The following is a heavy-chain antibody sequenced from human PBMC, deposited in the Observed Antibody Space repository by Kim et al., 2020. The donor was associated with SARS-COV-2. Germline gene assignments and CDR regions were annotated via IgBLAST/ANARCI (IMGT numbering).Heavy chain of an antibody. Sequence: GGSLRLSCAASGFTFSSYAMSWVRQAPGKGLEWVSAISGSGGSTYYADSVKGRFTISRDNSKNTLYLQMNSLRAEDTAVYYCAKSRAGSGSYYLDYWGQGTLVTVSS. J-gene: IGHJ4*02. CDR1: GFTFSSYA. V-gene: IGHV3-23*01. CDR3: AKSRAGSGSYYLDY. D-gene: IGHD3-10*01. CDR2: ISGSGGST.